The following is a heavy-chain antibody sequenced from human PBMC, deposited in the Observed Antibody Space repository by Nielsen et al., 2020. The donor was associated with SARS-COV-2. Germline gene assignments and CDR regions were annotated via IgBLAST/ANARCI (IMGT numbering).Heavy chain of an antibody. Sequence: GESLKISCAASGFSFSRYSMVWVRQAPGKGLEWVSSITSSSSNIHYADSVKGRFTISRDNAKNSLYLQMNSLRDEDTAVYYCARDSSKWELLPDAFDIWGQGTMVTVSS. CDR1: GFSFSRYS. J-gene: IGHJ3*02. CDR2: ITSSSSNI. CDR3: ARDSSKWELLPDAFDI. D-gene: IGHD1-26*01. V-gene: IGHV3-48*02.